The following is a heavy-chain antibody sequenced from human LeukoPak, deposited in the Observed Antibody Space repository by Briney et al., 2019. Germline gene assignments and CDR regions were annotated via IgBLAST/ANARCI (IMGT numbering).Heavy chain of an antibody. V-gene: IGHV3-21*01. CDR2: ISSSSSYI. J-gene: IGHJ3*02. CDR1: GFTFSSYS. Sequence: GGSLRLSCAASGFTFSSYSMNWVRQAPGKGLEWVSSISSSSSYIYYADSVKGRFTISRDNAKNSLYLQMNSLRAEDTAVYYCARTVIDSGYDLGADAFDIWGQGTMVTVSS. D-gene: IGHD5-12*01. CDR3: ARTVIDSGYDLGADAFDI.